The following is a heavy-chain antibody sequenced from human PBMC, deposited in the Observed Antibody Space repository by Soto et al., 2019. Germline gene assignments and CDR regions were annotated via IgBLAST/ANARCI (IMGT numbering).Heavy chain of an antibody. CDR3: ARDTYNLGSDWFDP. Sequence: PSETLSLTCTVSGGAVSGGSYYWSWIRQPPGKGLEWIGYISYSGSTNYNPSLESRVTISVDTSKSQFSLKLNSVTAADTAVYYCARDTYNLGSDWFDPWGQGSLVTVSS. D-gene: IGHD3-10*01. CDR1: GGAVSGGSYY. J-gene: IGHJ5*02. CDR2: ISYSGST. V-gene: IGHV4-61*01.